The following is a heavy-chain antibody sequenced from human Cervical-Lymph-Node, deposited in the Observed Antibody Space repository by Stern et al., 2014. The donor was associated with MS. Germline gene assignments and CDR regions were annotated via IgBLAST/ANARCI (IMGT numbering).Heavy chain of an antibody. J-gene: IGHJ6*02. CDR3: ARDIVVVVAATYYYYGMDV. CDR1: GFTVSSNY. CDR2: IYSGGGT. D-gene: IGHD2-15*01. Sequence: EVQLVQSGGGLIKPGGSLRLSCAASGFTVSSNYMSWVRQAPGKGLEWVSVIYSGGGTYYAESVKGRFTISRDNSKTTLYLQMNSLRAEDTAVYYCARDIVVVVAATYYYYGMDVWGQGTTVTVSS. V-gene: IGHV3-53*01.